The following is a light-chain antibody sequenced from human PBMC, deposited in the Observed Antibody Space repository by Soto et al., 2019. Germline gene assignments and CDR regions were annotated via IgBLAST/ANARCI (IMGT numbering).Light chain of an antibody. CDR1: QSVGSSY. CDR2: GAS. V-gene: IGKV3-20*01. CDR3: QQYGSSRWT. Sequence: EMVSTQSPATLSVSPGGRAALSCRASQSVGSSYLAWYQQKPGQAPRLLIYGASSRATGIPDRFSGSGSGTDFTLTISRLEPEDFAVYYCQQYGSSRWTFGQGTKVDNK. J-gene: IGKJ1*01.